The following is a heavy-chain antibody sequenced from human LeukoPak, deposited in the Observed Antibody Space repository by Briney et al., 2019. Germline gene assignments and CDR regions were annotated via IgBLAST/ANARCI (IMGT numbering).Heavy chain of an antibody. Sequence: GWSLTLSCAASGFTFSSYAMRWLGQAPGKGLEWVSAVSGSGGSTYYADSLKGRFTITRNNSKNTLYLQTNSRGAEDTAVYYCAKYPGAAVAGDFDYWGQGTLVTVSS. D-gene: IGHD6-19*01. CDR1: GFTFSSYA. V-gene: IGHV3-23*01. CDR2: VSGSGGST. CDR3: AKYPGAAVAGDFDY. J-gene: IGHJ4*02.